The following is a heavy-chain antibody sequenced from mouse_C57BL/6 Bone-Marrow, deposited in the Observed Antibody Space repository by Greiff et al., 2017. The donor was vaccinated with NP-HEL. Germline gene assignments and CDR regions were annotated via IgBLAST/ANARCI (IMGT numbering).Heavy chain of an antibody. V-gene: IGHV1-69*01. CDR3: AREKTTVVDYFDY. CDR2: IDPSDSYT. Sequence: QVQLQQPGAELVMPGASVKLSCKASGYTFTSYWMHWVKQRPGQGLEWTGEIDPSDSYTNYNQKFKGKSTLTVDKSSSTAYMQLSSLTSEDSAVYYCAREKTTVVDYFDYWGQGTTLTVSS. CDR1: GYTFTSYW. D-gene: IGHD1-1*01. J-gene: IGHJ2*01.